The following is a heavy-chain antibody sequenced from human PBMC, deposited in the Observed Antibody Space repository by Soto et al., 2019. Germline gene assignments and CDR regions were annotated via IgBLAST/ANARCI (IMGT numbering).Heavy chain of an antibody. J-gene: IGHJ1*01. CDR1: GFTFRSYV. D-gene: IGHD3-16*01. CDR2: TSYDGSDK. CDR3: ARWGTTGGLDV. Sequence: QVQLVESGGGLVQPGTSLRVSCVGSGFTFRSYVIHWVRQAPGKGLEWVALTSYDGSDKYYGDSVRGRFTISRDNYRNKVDLQMDSLRLEDTALYYCARWGTTGGLDVWGQGTLVSVSS. V-gene: IGHV3-30*19.